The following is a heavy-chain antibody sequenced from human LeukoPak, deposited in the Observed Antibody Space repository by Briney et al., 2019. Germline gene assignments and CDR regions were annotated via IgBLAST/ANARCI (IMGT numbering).Heavy chain of an antibody. V-gene: IGHV3-30-3*01. CDR1: GFTFSSYA. J-gene: IGHJ4*02. D-gene: IGHD6-19*01. CDR2: ISYDGSNK. Sequence: GGSLRLSCAASGFTFSSYAMHWVRQAPGKGLEWVAVISYDGSNKYYADSVKGRFTISRDNSKNTLYLQMNSLRAEDTAVYYCARDRQWLVPSTWDYWGQGTLVTVSS. CDR3: ARDRQWLVPSTWDY.